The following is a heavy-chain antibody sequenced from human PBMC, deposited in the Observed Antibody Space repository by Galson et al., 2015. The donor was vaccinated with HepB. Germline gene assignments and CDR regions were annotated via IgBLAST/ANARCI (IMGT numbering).Heavy chain of an antibody. CDR1: GFTFSTYS. J-gene: IGHJ4*02. V-gene: IGHV3-48*02. CDR3: ARDLSLGY. Sequence: CAASGFTFSTYSMNWVRQAPGKGLEWVSYISYSSSTIYYADSVKGRFTISRDNAKNSLYPQMNSLRDEDTAVYYCARDLSLGYWGQGTLVTVSS. D-gene: IGHD7-27*01. CDR2: ISYSSSTI.